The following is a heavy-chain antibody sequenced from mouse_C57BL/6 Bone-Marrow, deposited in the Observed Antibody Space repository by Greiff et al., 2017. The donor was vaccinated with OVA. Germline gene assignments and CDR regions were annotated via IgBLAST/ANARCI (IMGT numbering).Heavy chain of an antibody. J-gene: IGHJ3*01. CDR2: IYPGDGDT. CDR1: GYAFSSSW. V-gene: IGHV1-82*01. Sequence: LQESGPELVKPGASVKISCKASGYAFSSSWMNWVKQRPGKGLEWIGRIYPGDGDTNYNGKFKGKATLTADKSSSTAYMQLSSLTSEDSAVYFCARTGTYYYGSSSFAYWGQGTLVTVSA. CDR3: ARTGTYYYGSSSFAY. D-gene: IGHD1-1*01.